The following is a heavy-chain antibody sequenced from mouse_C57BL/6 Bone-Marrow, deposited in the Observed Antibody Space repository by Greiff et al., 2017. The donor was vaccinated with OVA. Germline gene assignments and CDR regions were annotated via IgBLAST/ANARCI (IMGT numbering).Heavy chain of an antibody. CDR1: GFNIKDDY. J-gene: IGHJ3*01. D-gene: IGHD2-3*01. CDR2: IDPENGDT. Sequence: VQLQQSGAELVRPGASVKLSCTASGFNIKDDYMHWVKQRPEQGLEWIGWIDPENGDTEYASKFQGKATITADTSSNTAYLQLSSLTSEDTAVYYCTTLYDGYVFAYWGQGTLVTVSA. V-gene: IGHV14-4*01. CDR3: TTLYDGYVFAY.